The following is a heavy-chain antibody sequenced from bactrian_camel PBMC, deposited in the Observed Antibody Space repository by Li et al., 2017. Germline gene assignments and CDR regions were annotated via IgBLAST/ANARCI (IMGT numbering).Heavy chain of an antibody. CDR3: AAGDARYGAGGSGTVPRTRSIPT. J-gene: IGHJ4*01. Sequence: DVQLVESGGGSVQTGGSLRLSCVASGFSDSRYCMGWFRQAPGKEREGLATIDSDGSTSYTDSVKGRFTISKDDSRSTLSLMMNNLKSEDSAMYYCAAGDARYGAGGSGTVPRTRSIPTGARGPRSPSP. CDR2: IDSDGST. V-gene: IGHV3S67*01. D-gene: IGHD6*01. CDR1: GFSDSRYC.